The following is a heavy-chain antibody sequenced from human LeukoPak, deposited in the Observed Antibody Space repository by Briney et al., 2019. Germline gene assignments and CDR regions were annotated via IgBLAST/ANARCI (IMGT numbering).Heavy chain of an antibody. CDR3: AIVSYGSGSYYTDY. V-gene: IGHV4-4*07. D-gene: IGHD3-10*01. CDR2: IYTSGST. Sequence: SETLSLTCTVSGGSISSYYWSWIRQPAGKGLEWIGGIYTSGSTNYNPSLESRVTMSVDTSKSQFSLKLSSVTAADTAVYFCAIVSYGSGSYYTDYWGQGTLVTVPS. CDR1: GGSISSYY. J-gene: IGHJ4*02.